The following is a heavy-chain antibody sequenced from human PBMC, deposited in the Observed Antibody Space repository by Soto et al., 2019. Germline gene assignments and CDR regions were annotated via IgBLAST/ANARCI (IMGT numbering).Heavy chain of an antibody. CDR1: GLSLSTSGVG. Sequence: SGPTLVNPTQTLTLTCTFSGLSLSTSGVGVGWIRQPPGKALEWLALIYWNDDKRYSPSLKSRLTITKDTSKNQEVLTMTNMDPVDTDTYYGAHRALGYSRGWYKLRTYNWSVPWGQGTLVTVYS. CDR3: AHRALGYSRGWYKLRTYNWSVP. J-gene: IGHJ5*02. CDR2: IYWNDDK. V-gene: IGHV2-5*01. D-gene: IGHD6-19*01.